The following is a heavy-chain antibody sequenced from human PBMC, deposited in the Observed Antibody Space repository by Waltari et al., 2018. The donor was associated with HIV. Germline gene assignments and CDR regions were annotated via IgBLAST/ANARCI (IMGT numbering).Heavy chain of an antibody. V-gene: IGHV4-39*01. CDR2: FYYRGRS. CDR3: ARHSGPYVHHFDY. D-gene: IGHD3-10*01. J-gene: IGHJ2*01. Sequence: QLQESGPGPVTPSATLSLTRTASGGPINSTKYYWGWIRRTPGKGLEWIGPFYYRGRSYNNPSFKSRLNMSIDTSTNRFSLNLTSVTAADTALYYCARHSGPYVHHFDYWGRGTLVTVS. CDR1: GGPINSTKYY.